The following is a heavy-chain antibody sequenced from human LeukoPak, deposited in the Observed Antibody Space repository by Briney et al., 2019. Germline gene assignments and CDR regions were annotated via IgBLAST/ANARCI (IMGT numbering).Heavy chain of an antibody. D-gene: IGHD6-13*01. CDR1: GFTFSSYW. CDR3: AKDQYSSSWYGMDV. V-gene: IGHV3-74*01. CDR2: INSDGSST. J-gene: IGHJ6*02. Sequence: PGGSLRLSCAASGFTFSSYWMHWVRQAPGKGLVWVSRINSDGSSTSYADSVKGRFTISRDNAKNSLYLQMNSLRAEDTALYYCAKDQYSSSWYGMDVRGQGTTVTVSS.